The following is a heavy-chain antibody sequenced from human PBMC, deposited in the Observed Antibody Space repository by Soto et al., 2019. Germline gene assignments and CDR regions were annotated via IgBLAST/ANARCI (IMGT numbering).Heavy chain of an antibody. Sequence: GGSLRLSCAASGFTFSSYSMNWVRQAPGKGLEWVSYISSSSSTIYYADSVKGRFTISRDNAKNSLYLQMNSLRDEDTAVYYCAKTGMVYAPNLQYFDYWGHRPPVTASS. D-gene: IGHD2-8*01. J-gene: IGHJ4*01. CDR3: AKTGMVYAPNLQYFDY. V-gene: IGHV3-48*02. CDR1: GFTFSSYS. CDR2: ISSSSSTI.